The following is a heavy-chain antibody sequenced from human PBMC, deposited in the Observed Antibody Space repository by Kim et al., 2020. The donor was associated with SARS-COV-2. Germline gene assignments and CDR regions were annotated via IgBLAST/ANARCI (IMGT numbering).Heavy chain of an antibody. CDR3: AREVGATHPYYYYYMDV. J-gene: IGHJ6*03. V-gene: IGHV3-30*01. D-gene: IGHD1-26*01. Sequence: VKGRFTTSRDNSKNTLYLQMNSLRAEDTAVYYCAREVGATHPYYYYYMDVWGKGTTVTVSS.